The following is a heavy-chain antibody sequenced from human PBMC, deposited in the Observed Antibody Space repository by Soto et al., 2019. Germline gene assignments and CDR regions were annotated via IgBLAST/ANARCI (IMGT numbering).Heavy chain of an antibody. Sequence: WGSLRLSCAASGFTVANYYMVFFRHAPWKGREWVSVIYTGGSTYYTDSVKGRFTISRDISRNTLNLQMDSLRAEDTAVYYCARGSYTGYDWDYWGQGTLVTVSS. V-gene: IGHV3-53*01. D-gene: IGHD5-12*01. J-gene: IGHJ4*02. CDR3: ARGSYTGYDWDY. CDR2: IYTGGST. CDR1: GFTVANYY.